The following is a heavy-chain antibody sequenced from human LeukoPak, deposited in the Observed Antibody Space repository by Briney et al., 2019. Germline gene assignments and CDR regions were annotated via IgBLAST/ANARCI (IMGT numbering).Heavy chain of an antibody. J-gene: IGHJ4*02. CDR3: AKGGMVRGEYDY. CDR1: GFTFDDYA. D-gene: IGHD3-10*01. CDR2: ISGSAGST. V-gene: IGHV3-23*01. Sequence: PGGSLRLSCAASGFTFDDYAMHWVRQAPGKGMEWVSGISGSAGSTYYVDSVKGRFTISRDNSKSTLYLQMNTLRVEDTAVYFCAKGGMVRGEYDYWGQGTLVTVSS.